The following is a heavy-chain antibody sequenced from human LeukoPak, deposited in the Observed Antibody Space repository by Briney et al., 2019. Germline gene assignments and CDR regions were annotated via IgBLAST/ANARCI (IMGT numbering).Heavy chain of an antibody. D-gene: IGHD5-12*01. CDR2: ITTSSSYI. V-gene: IGHV3-21*01. CDR1: GFTFRSYS. CDR3: ARVWEYSGYNFGAIDY. Sequence: RRSLRLSCAASGFTFRSYSMSWVRQAPGKGLEWVSSITTSSSYIYYADSVKGRFTISRDNAKNSLYLQMNSLRVEDTAVYYCARVWEYSGYNFGAIDYWGQGTLVTVSS. J-gene: IGHJ4*02.